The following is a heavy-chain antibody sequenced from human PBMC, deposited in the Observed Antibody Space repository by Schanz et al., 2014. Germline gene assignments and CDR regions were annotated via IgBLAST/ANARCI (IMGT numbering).Heavy chain of an antibody. CDR1: GFTFSSYT. V-gene: IGHV3-74*02. CDR3: AMGGYQLHH. CDR2: INSDGTTT. J-gene: IGHJ4*02. D-gene: IGHD1-7*01. Sequence: EVQLLESGGGLVRPGGSLRLSCAASGFTFSSYTMNWVRQAPGKGLVWVSHINSDGTTTTYADSVKGRFTISRDNAENTLYLQMNSLRVEDTAVYYCAMGGYQLHHWGQGTLVTVSS.